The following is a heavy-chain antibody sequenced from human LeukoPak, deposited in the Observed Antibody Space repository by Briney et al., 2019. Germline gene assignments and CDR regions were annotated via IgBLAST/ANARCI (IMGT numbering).Heavy chain of an antibody. CDR3: ARDLMRSSGWSPYFDY. CDR2: IYYSGST. V-gene: IGHV4-39*07. CDR1: GGSLSSSSYF. Sequence: SETLSLTCNVSGGSLSSSSYFWGWIRQPPGKGLAWIGSIYYSGSTYYNPSLKSRVTISVDTSKNQFSLKLSSVTAADTAVYYCARDLMRSSGWSPYFDYWGQGTLVTVSS. D-gene: IGHD6-19*01. J-gene: IGHJ4*02.